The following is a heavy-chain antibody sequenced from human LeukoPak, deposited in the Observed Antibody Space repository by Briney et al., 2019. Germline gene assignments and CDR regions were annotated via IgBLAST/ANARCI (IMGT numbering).Heavy chain of an antibody. CDR1: GFTFSSHA. CDR3: ARHQGRWLQLTSGLDY. D-gene: IGHD5-24*01. J-gene: IGHJ4*02. V-gene: IGHV3-21*01. Sequence: PGGSLRLSCAASGFTFSSHAMNWVRQAPGKGLEWVSSISSSSSYIYYADSVKGRFTISRDNAKNSLYLQMNSLRAEDTAVYYCARHQGRWLQLTSGLDYWGQGTLVTVSS. CDR2: ISSSSSYI.